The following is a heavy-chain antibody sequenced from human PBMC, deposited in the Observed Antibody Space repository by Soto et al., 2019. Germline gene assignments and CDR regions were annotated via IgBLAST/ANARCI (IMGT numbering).Heavy chain of an antibody. D-gene: IGHD6-13*01. V-gene: IGHV4-39*01. CDR1: GGSISSSSYY. CDR3: ARHGYSSSWFDP. CDR2: IYYSGST. J-gene: IGHJ5*02. Sequence: LSLTCTVSGGSISSSSYYWGWIRQPPGKGLEWIGSIYYSGSTYYNPSLKSRVTISVDTSKNQFSLKLSSVTAADTAVYYCARHGYSSSWFDPWGQGTLVTVSS.